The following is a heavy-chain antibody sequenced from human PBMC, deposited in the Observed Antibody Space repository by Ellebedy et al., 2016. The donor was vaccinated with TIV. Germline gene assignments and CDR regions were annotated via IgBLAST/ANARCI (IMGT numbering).Heavy chain of an antibody. V-gene: IGHV1-46*01. CDR3: ARGGSGSYPDLVDY. Sequence: ASVKVSCKASGYTFTSYYIYWVRQAPGQGLEWMGVINPTDGSVTYAETFQGRVTLTRDTSTSSVYLELASLRSEDTAVYFSARGGSGSYPDLVDYWGQGTLVTVSS. CDR2: INPTDGSV. CDR1: GYTFTSYY. D-gene: IGHD1-26*01. J-gene: IGHJ4*02.